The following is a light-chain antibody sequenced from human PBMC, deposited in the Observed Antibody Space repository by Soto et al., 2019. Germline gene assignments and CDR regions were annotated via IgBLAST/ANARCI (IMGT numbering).Light chain of an antibody. J-gene: IGKJ1*01. CDR2: AAS. Sequence: QMTQSPSSLSASIGDRVTITCRASQGVDNYLAWYQQRPGKVPRLLIYAASTLQSGVPSRFSGSRSGADFTLTISSLQPEDVATYYCQHYNTALETFGQGTRVEI. CDR1: QGVDNY. V-gene: IGKV1-27*01. CDR3: QHYNTALET.